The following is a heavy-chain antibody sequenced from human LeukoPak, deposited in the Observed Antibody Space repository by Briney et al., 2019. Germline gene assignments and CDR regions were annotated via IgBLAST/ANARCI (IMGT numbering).Heavy chain of an antibody. CDR2: ISYDGSNK. J-gene: IGHJ3*02. CDR1: GFTFSSYA. V-gene: IGHV3-30*04. D-gene: IGHD6-19*01. CDR3: ARVSGQWLVSFDI. Sequence: GGSLRLSCAASGFTFSSYAMHWVRKAPGKGLEWVAVISYDGSNKYYADSGKGRFTISRDNSKNTLYLQMNSLRAEDTAVYYCARVSGQWLVSFDIWGQGTMVTVSS.